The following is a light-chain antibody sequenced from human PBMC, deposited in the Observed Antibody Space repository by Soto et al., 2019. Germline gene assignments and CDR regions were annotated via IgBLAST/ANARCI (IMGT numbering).Light chain of an antibody. CDR3: QQSYSLPLT. Sequence: DIQMTQSPSSLSASVGDRVAITCRSSQSISDYLNWYQQKPGKALKLVIYGASNLQSSVPPRFSGSGSGSEFTLTISGLQPDDFAIYFCQQSYSLPLTFGPGTKVDIK. CDR1: QSISDY. V-gene: IGKV1-39*01. J-gene: IGKJ3*01. CDR2: GAS.